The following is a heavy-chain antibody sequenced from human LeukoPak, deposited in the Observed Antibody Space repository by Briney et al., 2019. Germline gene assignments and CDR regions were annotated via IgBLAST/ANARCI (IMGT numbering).Heavy chain of an antibody. V-gene: IGHV4-39*01. D-gene: IGHD2-15*01. Sequence: SETLSLTCTVSGGSISSSSYYWGWIRQPPGKGLVWIGSIYYSGGTYYNPSLKSRVTISVDTSKNQFSLKLSSVTAADTAVYYCASQIDCSGGSCYSGRVDYWGQGTLVTVSS. J-gene: IGHJ4*02. CDR1: GGSISSSSYY. CDR2: IYYSGGT. CDR3: ASQIDCSGGSCYSGRVDY.